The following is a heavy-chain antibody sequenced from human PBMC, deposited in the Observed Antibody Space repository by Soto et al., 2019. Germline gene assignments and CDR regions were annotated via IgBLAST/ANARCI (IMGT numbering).Heavy chain of an antibody. D-gene: IGHD5-12*01. CDR1: GFTFDDYA. Sequence: GGSLRLSCAASGFTFDDYAMHWVRQAPGKGLEWVSGISWNSGSIGYADSVKGRFTIPRDNAKNSLYLQMNSLRAEDTALYYCAKELRVATIFSAFDIWGQGTMVTV. J-gene: IGHJ3*02. V-gene: IGHV3-9*01. CDR3: AKELRVATIFSAFDI. CDR2: ISWNSGSI.